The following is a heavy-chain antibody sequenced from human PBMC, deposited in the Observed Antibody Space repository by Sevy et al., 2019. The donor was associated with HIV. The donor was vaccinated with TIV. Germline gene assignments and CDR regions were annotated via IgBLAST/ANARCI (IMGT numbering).Heavy chain of an antibody. V-gene: IGHV3-64*01. CDR2: ISPNGDTT. J-gene: IGHJ6*03. Sequence: GGSLRLSCVASGFTFSNYPMHWVRQAPGKGLEYVSAISPNGDTTYYANSVKGRFTMSRDNSKNTLYLQVGSLRAEDMAVYFCARAVQTKFHYCYYMDVWGKGTTVTVSS. CDR1: GFTFSNYP. CDR3: ARAVQTKFHYCYYMDV.